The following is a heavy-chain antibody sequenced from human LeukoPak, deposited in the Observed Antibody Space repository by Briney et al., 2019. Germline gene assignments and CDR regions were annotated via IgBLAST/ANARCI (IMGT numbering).Heavy chain of an antibody. J-gene: IGHJ3*02. CDR1: GGSISSGDYY. CDR2: IYYSGST. D-gene: IGHD2-15*01. CDR3: ARGGLSSTGSDDAFDI. V-gene: IGHV4-30-4*01. Sequence: PSETLSLTCTVSGGSISSGDYYWSWIRQPPGKGLEWIGYIYYSGSTYYNPSLKSRVTISVDTSKNQFSLKLSSVTAADTAVYYCARGGLSSTGSDDAFDIWGQGTMVTVSS.